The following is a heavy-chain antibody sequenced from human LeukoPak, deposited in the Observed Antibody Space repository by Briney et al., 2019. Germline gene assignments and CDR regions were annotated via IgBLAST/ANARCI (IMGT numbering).Heavy chain of an antibody. Sequence: ASVKVSCKASGYTFTSYDINWVRQATGQGLEWMGWMNPNSGNTGYAQKFQGRVTMTRNTSISTAYMELSSLRAEDTAIYYCAKRRSTGSGYFDFWGRGTLVTVSS. V-gene: IGHV1-8*01. CDR3: AKRRSTGSGYFDF. D-gene: IGHD3-22*01. J-gene: IGHJ4*02. CDR1: GYTFTSYD. CDR2: MNPNSGNT.